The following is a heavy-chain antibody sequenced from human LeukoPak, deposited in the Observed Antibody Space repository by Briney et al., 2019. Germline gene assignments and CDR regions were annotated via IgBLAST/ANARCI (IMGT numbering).Heavy chain of an antibody. D-gene: IGHD3-22*01. CDR3: ARGAYYYED. V-gene: IGHV3-48*01. J-gene: IGHJ4*02. Sequence: GGSLRLSCAASGFTFSSSAMNWVRQAPGKGLEWVSYISSSSSTIYYADSVKGRFTISRDNAKNSLYLQMNSLRAEDTAVYYCARGAYYYEDWGQGTLVTVSS. CDR2: ISSSSSTI. CDR1: GFTFSSSA.